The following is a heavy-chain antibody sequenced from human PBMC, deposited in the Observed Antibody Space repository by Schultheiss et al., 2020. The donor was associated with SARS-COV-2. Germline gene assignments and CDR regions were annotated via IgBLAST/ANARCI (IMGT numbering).Heavy chain of an antibody. CDR1: GFTVSSNY. J-gene: IGHJ6*02. CDR3: ARDPPTSSGTYYYYYYGMDV. CDR2: ISGSGGST. V-gene: IGHV3-11*04. Sequence: GGSLRLSCAASGFTVSSNYMSWVRQAPGKGLEWVSAISGSGGSTYYADSVKGRFTISRDNAKNSLYLQMNSLRAEDTAVYYCARDPPTSSGTYYYYYYGMDVWGQGTTVTVSS. D-gene: IGHD6-19*01.